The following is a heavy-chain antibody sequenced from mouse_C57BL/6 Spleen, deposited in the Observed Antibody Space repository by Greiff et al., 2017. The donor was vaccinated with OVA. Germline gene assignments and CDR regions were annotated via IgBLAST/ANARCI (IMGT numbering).Heavy chain of an antibody. CDR2: IRLKSDNYAT. Sequence: EVHLVESGGGLVQPGGSMKLSCVASGFTFSNYWMNWVRQSPETGLEWVAQIRLKSDNYATHYAESVKGRFTISRDDSKSSVYLQMNNLRAEDTGIYYCTVGGYYPYGGQGTLVTVSA. D-gene: IGHD2-3*01. CDR3: TVGGYYPY. V-gene: IGHV6-3*01. J-gene: IGHJ3*01. CDR1: GFTFSNYW.